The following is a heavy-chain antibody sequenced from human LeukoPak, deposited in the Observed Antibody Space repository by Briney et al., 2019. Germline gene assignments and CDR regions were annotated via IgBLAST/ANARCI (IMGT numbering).Heavy chain of an antibody. CDR1: GGSISSYY. V-gene: IGHV4-59*13. J-gene: IGHJ3*02. D-gene: IGHD6-13*01. CDR2: IYYSGST. Sequence: PSETLSLTCTVSGGSISSYYCSWIRQPPGKGLEWIGYIYYSGSTNYNPSLKSRVTISVDTSKNQFSLKLSSVTAADTAVYYCARDASIAAAGFGAFDIWGQGKMVTVSS. CDR3: ARDASIAAAGFGAFDI.